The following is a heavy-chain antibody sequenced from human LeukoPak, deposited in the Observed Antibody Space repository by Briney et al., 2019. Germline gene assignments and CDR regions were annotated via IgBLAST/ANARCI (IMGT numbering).Heavy chain of an antibody. CDR1: GYTFTGHA. J-gene: IGHJ4*02. V-gene: IGHV7-4-1*02. CDR3: AKGGWVAVTGMDS. Sequence: GASVKVSCKASGYTFTGHAMNWVRQAPGQGPEWVGYINTKTGNPTYAQGFTGRFVFSLDTFVSTAYLQISSLKPEDTGVYYCAKGGWVAVTGMDSWGQGTLVTVSS. D-gene: IGHD6-19*01. CDR2: INTKTGNP.